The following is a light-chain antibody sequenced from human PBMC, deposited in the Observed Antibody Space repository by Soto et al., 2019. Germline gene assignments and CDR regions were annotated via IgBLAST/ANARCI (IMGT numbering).Light chain of an antibody. CDR3: QQYYASPIT. Sequence: DIVMTQSPDSLAVSLGERGTINCKTSQTVLYSSNNLNYLSWYQKKSGQPPRLLIYWASTREPGVPDRFSGSGSRTDFTLTINSLQPEDVAVYYCQQYYASPITFGQGTRLEIK. V-gene: IGKV4-1*01. J-gene: IGKJ5*01. CDR1: QTVLYSSNNLNY. CDR2: WAS.